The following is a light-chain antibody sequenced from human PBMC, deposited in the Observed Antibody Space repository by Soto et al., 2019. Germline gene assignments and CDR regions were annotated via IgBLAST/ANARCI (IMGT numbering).Light chain of an antibody. CDR1: QSLTNY. V-gene: IGKV1-39*01. Sequence: DIQLTQSPSSLSASIGDRLTITCRASQSLTNYLNWYQQKPGTAPKLLIYAASTLQTGVPSRFSGSGSGTDFSLTITSLQREDFATYYCQQYNSYSWTFGQGTKVDI. CDR3: QQYNSYSWT. J-gene: IGKJ1*01. CDR2: AAS.